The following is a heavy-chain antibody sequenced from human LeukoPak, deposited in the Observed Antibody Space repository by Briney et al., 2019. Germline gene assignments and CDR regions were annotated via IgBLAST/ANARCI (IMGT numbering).Heavy chain of an antibody. Sequence: GSLRLSCAASGFTFSSYAMSWVRQAPGKGLEWVSGISGSGSSTYYADSVKGRFTISRDNSKNTLYLQMNSLRAEDTAVYYCAKDTSYYCSGGSRYSVYFQHWGQGTLVTVSS. V-gene: IGHV3-23*01. CDR3: AKDTSYYCSGGSRYSVYFQH. J-gene: IGHJ1*01. CDR2: ISGSGSST. D-gene: IGHD2-15*01. CDR1: GFTFSSYA.